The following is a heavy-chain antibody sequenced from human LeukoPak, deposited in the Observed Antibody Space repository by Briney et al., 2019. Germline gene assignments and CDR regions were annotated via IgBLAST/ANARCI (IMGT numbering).Heavy chain of an antibody. D-gene: IGHD3-3*01. V-gene: IGHV4-30-4*08. CDR1: GGSISSGDYY. J-gene: IGHJ6*04. CDR3: ARDFWSGYYPLDV. CDR2: IYYSGST. Sequence: SQTLSLTCTVSGGSISSGDYYWSWIRQPPGKGLECIGYIYYSGSTYYNPSLKSRVTISVDMSKNQFSLKLSSVTAADTAVYYCARDFWSGYYPLDVWGKGTTVTVSS.